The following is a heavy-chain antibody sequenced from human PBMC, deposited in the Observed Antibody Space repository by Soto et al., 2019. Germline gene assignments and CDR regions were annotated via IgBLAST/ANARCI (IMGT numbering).Heavy chain of an antibody. CDR1: EVTFSSYA. V-gene: IGHV3-30-3*01. CDR2: ITYDGINK. CDR3: ARDFSARIQVWLVD. Sequence: QVHLVESGGGVVQPGRSLRLSCAASEVTFSSYAMHWVRQAPGKGPEWVAVITYDGINKHYADSVKGRFSISRDNSKNTLYLHMSSLRAEDTAVYYCARDFSARIQVWLVDWGQGTPVTVSP. J-gene: IGHJ4*02. D-gene: IGHD5-18*01.